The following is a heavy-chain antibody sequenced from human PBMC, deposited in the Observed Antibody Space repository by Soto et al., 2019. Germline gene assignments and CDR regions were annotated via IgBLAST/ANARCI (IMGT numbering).Heavy chain of an antibody. CDR2: IYYSGTN. CDR3: ARQARGTTWSDFDY. D-gene: IGHD1-7*01. CDR1: GGSISNSDYY. Sequence: QLQLQESGPGLVKPSETLSLTCTVSGGSISNSDYYWGWIRQSPGKGLEWIGSIYYSGTNFYDPSLRSRLSMYVDTSKNQFSLRLNSVTAADTAVYYCARQARGTTWSDFDYWSQGTLVTVSS. V-gene: IGHV4-39*01. J-gene: IGHJ4*02.